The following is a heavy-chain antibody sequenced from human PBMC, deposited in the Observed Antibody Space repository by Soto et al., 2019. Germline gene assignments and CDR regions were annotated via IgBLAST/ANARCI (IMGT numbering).Heavy chain of an antibody. CDR2: IYYSGST. CDR3: ARGLVEYFQH. J-gene: IGHJ1*01. D-gene: IGHD3-22*01. CDR1: GGSISSGDYY. Sequence: TLSLTCTVSGGSISSGDYYWSWIRRPPGKGLDWIGYIYYSGSTYYNPSLKSRVTISVDTSKNQFSLKLSSVTAADTAVYYCARGLVEYFQHWGQGTLVTVSS. V-gene: IGHV4-30-4*01.